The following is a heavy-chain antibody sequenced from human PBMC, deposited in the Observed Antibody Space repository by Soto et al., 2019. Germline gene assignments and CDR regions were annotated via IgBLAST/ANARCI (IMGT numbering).Heavy chain of an antibody. D-gene: IGHD3-10*01. V-gene: IGHV4-59*01. Sequence: SETLSLTCTVSGGSISSYYWSWIRQPPGKGLEWIGYIYYSGSTNYNPSLKSRVTISVDTSKNQFSLKLSSVTAADTAVYYCARGQTMVRGTFIWFDPWGQGTLVTVSS. CDR1: GGSISSYY. J-gene: IGHJ5*02. CDR2: IYYSGST. CDR3: ARGQTMVRGTFIWFDP.